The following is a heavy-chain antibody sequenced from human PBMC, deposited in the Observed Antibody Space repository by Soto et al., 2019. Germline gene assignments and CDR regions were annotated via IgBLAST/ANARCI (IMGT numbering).Heavy chain of an antibody. CDR1: GFSLSDPKMG. Sequence: QVTLEESGPVLVNPTETLTLTCSVSGFSLSDPKMGVNWIRQPPAKTLEWLAHISSSAEKSCSTSLTSSVTTIMHTSKRQVVLSLSNMDPVETATYSCARSRKRHYDSLSGHYSTMQYYYYYMDVRCKGTTVTVSS. J-gene: IGHJ6*03. CDR2: ISSSAEK. D-gene: IGHD3-3*01. CDR3: ARSRKRHYDSLSGHYSTMQYYYYYMDV. V-gene: IGHV2-26*01.